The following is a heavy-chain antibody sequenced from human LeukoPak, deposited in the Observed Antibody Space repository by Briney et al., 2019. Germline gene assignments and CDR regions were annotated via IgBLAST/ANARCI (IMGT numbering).Heavy chain of an antibody. CDR2: ISAYNGNT. V-gene: IGHV1-18*01. J-gene: IGHJ6*02. CDR1: GYTFTSYG. CDR3: ARVRGSSWYFYYYYGMDV. Sequence: GASVKVSCKASGYTFTSYGISWVRQAPGQGLEWMGWISAYNGNTNYAQKHQGRVTMTTDTSTSTAYMELRSLRSDGTAVYYCARVRGSSWYFYYYYGMDVWGQGTTVTVSS. D-gene: IGHD6-13*01.